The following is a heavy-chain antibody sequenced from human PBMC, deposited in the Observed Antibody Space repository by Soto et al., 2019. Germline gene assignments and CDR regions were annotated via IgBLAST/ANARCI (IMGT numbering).Heavy chain of an antibody. V-gene: IGHV3-21*01. CDR2: ISSSSSYI. J-gene: IGHJ6*02. CDR3: ARLVMAARSNYYYYGMDV. Sequence: PGWSLRLSSAASGFTFSSYSMNWVLQATGKGLEWVSSISSSSSYIYYADSVKGRFTISRDNAKNSLYLQMNILRAEDTAVYYCARLVMAARSNYYYYGMDVWGQGTTVTVSS. D-gene: IGHD6-6*01. CDR1: GFTFSSYS.